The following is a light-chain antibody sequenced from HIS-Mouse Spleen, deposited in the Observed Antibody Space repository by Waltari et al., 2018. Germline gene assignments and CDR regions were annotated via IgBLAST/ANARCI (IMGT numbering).Light chain of an antibody. CDR2: WAS. Sequence: DIVMTQSPDSLAVSLGERATINCHSRQSVLYSSNNKNYLAWYQQKPGQPPKLLIYWASTRESGVPDRFSGSGSGTDFTLTISSLQAEDVAVYYCQQYYSTPRTFGQGTKLEIK. CDR1: QSVLYSSNNKNY. V-gene: IGKV4-1*01. J-gene: IGKJ2*01. CDR3: QQYYSTPRT.